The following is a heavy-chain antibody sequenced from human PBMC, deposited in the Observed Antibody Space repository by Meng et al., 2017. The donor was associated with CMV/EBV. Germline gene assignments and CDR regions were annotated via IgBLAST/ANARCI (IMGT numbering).Heavy chain of an antibody. CDR1: GGSFSGYY. J-gene: IGHJ6*02. V-gene: IGHV4-34*01. CDR2: INHSGST. CDR3: AKLPAPMDV. Sequence: SETLSLTCAVYGGSFSGYYWSWIRQPPGKGLEWIGEINHSGSTNYNPSLKSRVTISVDTSKSQFSLKLSSVTAADTAVYYCAKLPAPMDVWGQGTTVTVSS.